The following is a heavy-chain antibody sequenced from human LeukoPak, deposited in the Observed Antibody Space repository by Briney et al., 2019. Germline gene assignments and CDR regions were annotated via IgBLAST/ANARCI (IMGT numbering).Heavy chain of an antibody. CDR3: ARDIKGYGYGYGY. CDR1: GYTFTGYY. D-gene: IGHD5-18*01. Sequence: ASVKVSCKASGYTFTGYYMHWVRQAPGQGLEWMGRINPNSGGTNYAQKFQGRVTMTRDTSISTAYMELSRLRSDDTAVYYCARDIKGYGYGYGYWGQGTLVTVSS. J-gene: IGHJ4*02. V-gene: IGHV1-2*06. CDR2: INPNSGGT.